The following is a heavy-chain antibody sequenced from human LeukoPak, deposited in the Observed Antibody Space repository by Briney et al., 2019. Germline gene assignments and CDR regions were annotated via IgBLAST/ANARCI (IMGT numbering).Heavy chain of an antibody. V-gene: IGHV3-30*02. J-gene: IGHJ3*02. CDR3: AKDRQSRNNVWDPFDI. CDR2: IRYDGSNK. CDR1: GFTFSSYG. D-gene: IGHD3-16*01. Sequence: PGGSLRLSCAASGFTFSSYGMHWVRQAPGKGLEWVAFIRYDGSNKYYADSVKGRFTISRDNAKSTLYLQMNSLRAEDTAAYYCAKDRQSRNNVWDPFDIWGQGTMVTVSS.